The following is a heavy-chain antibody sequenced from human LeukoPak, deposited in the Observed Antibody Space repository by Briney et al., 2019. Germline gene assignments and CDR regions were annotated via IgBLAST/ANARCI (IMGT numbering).Heavy chain of an antibody. V-gene: IGHV3-23*01. CDR3: ARRNVGMVPTTFDQ. Sequence: GGSLRLSCAASGFTFSSYAMSWVRQAPGKGLEWVSAISGSGGSTYYADSVKGRFTISRDNSKNTLYLKMNSLRAEDTAVYYCARRNVGMVPTTFDQWGQGTLVTVSS. J-gene: IGHJ4*02. CDR1: GFTFSSYA. CDR2: ISGSGGST. D-gene: IGHD4/OR15-4a*01.